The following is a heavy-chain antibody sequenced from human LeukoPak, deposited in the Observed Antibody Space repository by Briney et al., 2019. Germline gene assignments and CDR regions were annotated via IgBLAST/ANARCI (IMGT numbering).Heavy chain of an antibody. Sequence: GGSLRLSCAASGFTFSSYSMNWVRQAPGKGLEWVSSISSSSSYIYYADSVKGLFTISRDNAKNSLYLQMNSLRAEDTAVYYCASRGYSYGFDDYWGQGTLLTVSS. D-gene: IGHD5-18*01. CDR1: GFTFSSYS. J-gene: IGHJ4*02. CDR2: ISSSSSYI. V-gene: IGHV3-21*01. CDR3: ASRGYSYGFDDY.